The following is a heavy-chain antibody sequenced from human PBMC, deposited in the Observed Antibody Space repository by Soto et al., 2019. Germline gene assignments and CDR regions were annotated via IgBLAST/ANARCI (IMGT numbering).Heavy chain of an antibody. CDR1: GFTFSNAW. Sequence: PGGSLRLSCAASGFTFSNAWMSWVRQAPGKGLEWVAAISSDGSSRYYVDSVKGRFTISRDNSKNTLYLQMNSLRTEDTAVYYCAKGSYSGTYTDFDYWGQGTLVTVSS. CDR2: ISSDGSSR. V-gene: IGHV3-30*18. J-gene: IGHJ4*02. D-gene: IGHD1-26*01. CDR3: AKGSYSGTYTDFDY.